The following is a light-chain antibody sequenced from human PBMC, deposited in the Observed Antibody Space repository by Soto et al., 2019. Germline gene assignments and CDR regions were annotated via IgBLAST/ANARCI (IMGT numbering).Light chain of an antibody. CDR3: QSYDNSLSAYV. Sequence: QSVLAQPPSVPGAPGQRVTISCNGSSSNIGAGYDVHWYQHLPGIAPKLLMYVNNNRPSGVPDPFSDSKSGTSASLAXTGXQAEDEADYYCQSYDNSLSAYVFGTGTKVTVL. V-gene: IGLV1-40*01. CDR2: VNN. J-gene: IGLJ1*01. CDR1: SSNIGAGYD.